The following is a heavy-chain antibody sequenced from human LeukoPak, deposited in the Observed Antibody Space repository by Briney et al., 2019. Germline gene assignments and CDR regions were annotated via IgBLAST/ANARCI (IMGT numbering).Heavy chain of an antibody. CDR2: INHSGST. J-gene: IGHJ5*02. CDR1: GGSFSGYY. Sequence: SETLSLTCAVYGGSFSGYYWSWIRQPPGKGLEWIGEINHSGSTNYNPSLKSRVTISVDTSKNQFSLKLSSVTAADTAVYYCARVRLIAAGFTWSDPWGQGTLVTVSS. V-gene: IGHV4-34*01. D-gene: IGHD6-6*01. CDR3: ARVRLIAAGFTWSDP.